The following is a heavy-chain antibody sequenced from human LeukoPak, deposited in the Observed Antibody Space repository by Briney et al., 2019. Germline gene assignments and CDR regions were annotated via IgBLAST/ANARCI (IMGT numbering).Heavy chain of an antibody. CDR2: INHSGST. CDR1: RGSFSGYY. Sequence: SETLSLTCAVYRGSFSGYYWSWIRQPPGKGLEWIGEINHSGSTNYNPSLKSRVTISVDTSKNQFSLKLSSVTAADTAVYYCATHGINNWNYADYWGQGTLVTVSS. V-gene: IGHV4-34*01. J-gene: IGHJ4*02. D-gene: IGHD1-20*01. CDR3: ATHGINNWNYADY.